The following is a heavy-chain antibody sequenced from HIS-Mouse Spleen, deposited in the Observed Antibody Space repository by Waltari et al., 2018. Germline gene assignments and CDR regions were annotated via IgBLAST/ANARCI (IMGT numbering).Heavy chain of an antibody. V-gene: IGHV3-30*18. CDR2: ISYDGSNK. J-gene: IGHJ4*02. Sequence: QVQLVESGGGVVQPGRSLRLSCAASGFTFSSYGMHWVRQAPGKGLEWVAVISYDGSNKYYADSVKGRFTISRDNSKNTLYLQMNSLRAEDTAVYYCAKEVRGSGSYYFDYWGQGTLVTVSS. D-gene: IGHD3-10*01. CDR3: AKEVRGSGSYYFDY. CDR1: GFTFSSYG.